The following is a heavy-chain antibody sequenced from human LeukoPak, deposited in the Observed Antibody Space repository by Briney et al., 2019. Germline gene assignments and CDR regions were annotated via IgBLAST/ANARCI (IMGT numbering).Heavy chain of an antibody. CDR2: IKQDGSGK. J-gene: IGHJ4*02. Sequence: GGSLRLSCAASGFTFSSYWMSWVRQAPGKGLEWVANIKQDGSGKYYVDSVKGRFTISRDNAKNSLYLQMNSLRAEDTAVYYCASDRTPYCGGDCYFDYWGQGTLVTVSS. CDR1: GFTFSSYW. V-gene: IGHV3-7*01. CDR3: ASDRTPYCGGDCYFDY. D-gene: IGHD2-21*02.